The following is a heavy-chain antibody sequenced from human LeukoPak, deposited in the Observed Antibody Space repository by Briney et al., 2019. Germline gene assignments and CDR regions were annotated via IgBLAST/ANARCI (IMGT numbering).Heavy chain of an antibody. CDR3: ARVFGSGSYYYDY. CDR1: GYTFTSYG. Sequence: ASVKVSCKASGYTFTSYGISWVRQAPGQGLEWMGWINPNSGGTNYAQKFQGRVTITADESPSTAYMELSSLRSEDTAVYYCARVFGSGSYYYDYWGQGTLVTVSS. V-gene: IGHV1-18*01. D-gene: IGHD3-10*01. J-gene: IGHJ4*02. CDR2: INPNSGGT.